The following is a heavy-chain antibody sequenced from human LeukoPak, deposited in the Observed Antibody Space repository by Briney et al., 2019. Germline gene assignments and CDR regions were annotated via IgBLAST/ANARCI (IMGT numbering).Heavy chain of an antibody. CDR3: TTGLRRSQPIDY. Sequence: GGSLRLSCAASGFSFSNSYMTWVRQAPGKGLEWVGRIKTKTEGETIHYAAPVKGRFTISRDDSKDTLYLQMNSLKTEDTAVYYCTTGLRRSQPIDYWGQGSLVTVSS. CDR1: GFSFSNSY. J-gene: IGHJ4*02. CDR2: IKTKTEGETI. V-gene: IGHV3-15*01. D-gene: IGHD4-23*01.